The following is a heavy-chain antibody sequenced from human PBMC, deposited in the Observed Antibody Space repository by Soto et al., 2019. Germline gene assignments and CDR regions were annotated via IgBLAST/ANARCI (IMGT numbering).Heavy chain of an antibody. CDR3: ARGIGLGPVTMGGMDV. D-gene: IGHD3-10*01. J-gene: IGHJ6*02. CDR1: GFTFSSYG. CDR2: IWYDGSNK. V-gene: IGHV3-33*01. Sequence: QVQLVESGGGVVQPGRSLRVSCAASGFTFSSYGMHWVRQAPGKGLEWVAVIWYDGSNKYYADSVKGRFTISRDNSKNTLYLQMNSLRAEDTAVYYCARGIGLGPVTMGGMDVWGQGTTVTVSS.